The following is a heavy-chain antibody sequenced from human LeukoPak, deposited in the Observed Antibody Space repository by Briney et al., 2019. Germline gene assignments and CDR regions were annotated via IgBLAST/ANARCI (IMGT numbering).Heavy chain of an antibody. Sequence: SETLSLTCTVSGGSVTADNYFRSWTRQPPGEGLEWIGYIYYTAGSYYNPSLKSRVTMSIDASTNQFSLKLNSVTAADTAVYHCGRGLRYSESYVVEYWGLGTLVTVSS. CDR3: GRGLRYSESYVVEY. CDR1: GGSVTADNYF. J-gene: IGHJ4*02. CDR2: IYYTAGS. V-gene: IGHV4-30-4*08. D-gene: IGHD1-26*01.